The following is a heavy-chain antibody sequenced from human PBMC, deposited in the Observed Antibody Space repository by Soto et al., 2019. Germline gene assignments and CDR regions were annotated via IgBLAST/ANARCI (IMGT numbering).Heavy chain of an antibody. CDR1: GFTFSSYW. Sequence: GGSLRLSCAASGFTFSSYWMHWVRQAPGKGLVWVSRINSDGSSTSYADSVKGRFTISRDNAKNTLYLQRNSLRAEDTAVYYCATSGDGSSSYYYYMDVWGKGTTVTVSS. V-gene: IGHV3-74*01. J-gene: IGHJ6*03. CDR3: ATSGDGSSSYYYYMDV. D-gene: IGHD6-6*01. CDR2: INSDGSST.